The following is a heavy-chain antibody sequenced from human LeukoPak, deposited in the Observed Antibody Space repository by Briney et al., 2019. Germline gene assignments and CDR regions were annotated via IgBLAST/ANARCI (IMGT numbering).Heavy chain of an antibody. D-gene: IGHD3-10*01. J-gene: IGHJ4*02. V-gene: IGHV4-34*01. CDR1: GGSFSGYY. CDR3: ARRSGGYYGSGSYPNDY. Sequence: SETLSLTCAVYGGSFSGYYWSWIRQPPGKGLEWIGEINHSGSTNYNPSLKSRVTISVDTSKNQFSLKLSSVTAADTAVYYCARRSGGYYGSGSYPNDYWGQGTLVTVSS. CDR2: INHSGST.